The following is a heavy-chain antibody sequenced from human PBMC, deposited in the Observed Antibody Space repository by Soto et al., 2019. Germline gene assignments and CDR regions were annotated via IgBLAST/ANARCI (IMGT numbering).Heavy chain of an antibody. J-gene: IGHJ6*02. Sequence: QPGGSLRLSCAASGFTFNNYAMTWVRQAPGKGLEWVSSNSGSGGSNYYADSVKGRFTISRDNSKSTLYLQMNSLRDEDTAVYYCAKNYXDSSGYFPGAFWYGMDLWGQGTTVTVSS. D-gene: IGHD3-22*01. CDR3: AKNYXDSSGYFPGAFWYGMDL. V-gene: IGHV3-23*01. CDR1: GFTFNNYA. CDR2: NSGSGGSN.